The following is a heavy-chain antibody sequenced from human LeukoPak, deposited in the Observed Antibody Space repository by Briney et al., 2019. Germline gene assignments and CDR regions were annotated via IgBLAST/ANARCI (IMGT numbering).Heavy chain of an antibody. CDR3: ARDRRDGHNLAWFDP. V-gene: IGHV4-59*12. Sequence: PSETLSLTCTVSGGSISSYYWSWIRQPPGKGLEWIGYIYNSGSTNYNPSLKSRVTMSVDTSKNQFSLKLSSVTAADTAVYYCARDRRDGHNLAWFDPWGQGTLVTVSS. D-gene: IGHD5-24*01. J-gene: IGHJ5*02. CDR1: GGSISSYY. CDR2: IYNSGST.